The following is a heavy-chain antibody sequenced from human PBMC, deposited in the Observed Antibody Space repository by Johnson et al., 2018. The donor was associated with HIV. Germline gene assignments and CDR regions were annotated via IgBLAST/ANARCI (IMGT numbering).Heavy chain of an antibody. V-gene: IGHV3-11*01. CDR1: GVIFSDYY. D-gene: IGHD3-3*01. J-gene: IGHJ3*02. CDR2: ISGSGNSI. CDR3: TRGGITIFGVVDAFDI. Sequence: QVQLVESGGGVVQPGGSLRLSCAVSGVIFSDYYMSWIRQAPGKGLEWVSYISGSGNSIYYADSVKGRFNISRDNAKNSLYLQMNSLKTEDTGVYYCTRGGITIFGVVDAFDIWGQGTMITVSS.